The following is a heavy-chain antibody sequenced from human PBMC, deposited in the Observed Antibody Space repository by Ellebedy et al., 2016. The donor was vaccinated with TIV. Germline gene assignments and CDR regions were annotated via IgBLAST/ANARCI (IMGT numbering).Heavy chain of an antibody. CDR1: GYTFTSYD. Sequence: AASVKVSCKASGYTFTSYDINWVRQATGQGLEWMGWMNPNSGNTGYAQKFQGRVTMTRNTSISTAYMELSSLRSEDTAVYYCYLNDYGDYLLLDYWGQGTLVTVSS. D-gene: IGHD4-17*01. J-gene: IGHJ4*02. CDR2: MNPNSGNT. V-gene: IGHV1-8*01. CDR3: YLNDYGDYLLLDY.